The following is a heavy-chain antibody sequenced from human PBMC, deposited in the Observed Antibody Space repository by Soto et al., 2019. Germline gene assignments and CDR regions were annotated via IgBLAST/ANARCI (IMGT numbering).Heavy chain of an antibody. CDR1: GYTFTSYG. D-gene: IGHD2-2*01. CDR2: ISGYNGNT. J-gene: IGHJ2*01. CDR3: ARRCSSTTCLDL. V-gene: IGHV1-18*01. Sequence: QVQLVQSGAEVKKPGASVKVSCKASGYTFTSYGICWVRQAPGQGLGWMGWISGYNGNTNYAQNLQGRVTMTTDTSISTVYMELRSLRSDDTAVYYCARRCSSTTCLDLWGRGTLVIVSS.